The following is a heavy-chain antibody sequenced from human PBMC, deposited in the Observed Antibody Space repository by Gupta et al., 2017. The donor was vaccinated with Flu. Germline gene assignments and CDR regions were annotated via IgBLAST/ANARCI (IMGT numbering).Heavy chain of an antibody. D-gene: IGHD3-3*01. Sequence: EVHLLESGGDLVRPGGSLRLSCAAYGFTFTKHGMSWVRKTPGKGLEWVSTITDSGSGTFYADSVRGRVTISRDNSQNRIYLHMSSLRAEDTATYYCAKGLGVVISDFDYWGQGTQVTVSS. CDR1: GFTFTKHG. CDR2: ITDSGSGT. V-gene: IGHV3-23*01. CDR3: AKGLGVVISDFDY. J-gene: IGHJ4*02.